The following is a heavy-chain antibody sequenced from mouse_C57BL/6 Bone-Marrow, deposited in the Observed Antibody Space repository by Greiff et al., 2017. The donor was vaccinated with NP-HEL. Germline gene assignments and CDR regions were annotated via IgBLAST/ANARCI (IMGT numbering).Heavy chain of an antibody. D-gene: IGHD1-1*01. CDR3: ARESYGSSYDWYFDV. Sequence: KVVESEGGLVQPGSSMKLSCTASGFTFSDYYMAWVRQVPEKGLEWVANINYDGSSTYYLDSLKSRFIISRDNAKNILYLQMSSLKSEDTATYYCARESYGSSYDWYFDVWGTGTTVTVSS. J-gene: IGHJ1*03. CDR1: GFTFSDYY. CDR2: INYDGSST. V-gene: IGHV5-16*01.